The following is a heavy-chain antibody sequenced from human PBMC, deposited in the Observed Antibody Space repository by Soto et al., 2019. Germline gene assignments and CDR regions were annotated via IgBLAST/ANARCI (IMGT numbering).Heavy chain of an antibody. CDR1: GFTFTSYR. CDR3: ARAGDWNYVQDF. V-gene: IGHV3-74*01. D-gene: IGHD1-7*01. Sequence: QPGGSLSLSCAASGFTFTSYRIHWVRQAPGKGLVWVARINSDGTRINYADSVKGRFTISRDNAKNTVFLQMNSLRDEDSAVYFCARAGDWNYVQDFWGQGTLVTVSS. J-gene: IGHJ4*02. CDR2: INSDGTRI.